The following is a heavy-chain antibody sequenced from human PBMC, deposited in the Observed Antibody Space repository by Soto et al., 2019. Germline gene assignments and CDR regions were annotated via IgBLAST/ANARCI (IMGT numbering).Heavy chain of an antibody. Sequence: QVQLQESGPGLVKPSQTLSLTCVISGDSVSSNSAAWNWIRQSPSRGLEWLGRTYYRTRWYYDYAVSVRSRITVNPDTSKNQFSRQLTSVTPEDTAVYYCAGTTSHYWYYMDVWGNGTTVTVSS. CDR1: GDSVSSNSAA. J-gene: IGHJ6*03. CDR2: TYYRTRWYY. V-gene: IGHV6-1*01. D-gene: IGHD1-7*01. CDR3: AGTTSHYWYYMDV.